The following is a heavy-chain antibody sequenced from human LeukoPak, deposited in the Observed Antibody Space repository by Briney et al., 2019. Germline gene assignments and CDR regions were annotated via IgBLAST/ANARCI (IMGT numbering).Heavy chain of an antibody. J-gene: IGHJ4*02. V-gene: IGHV3-23*01. CDR3: AKRASGSGTSLYSFDY. CDR2: ISNSGGST. CDR1: GFTFSSYA. Sequence: GGSLRLSCAASGFTFSSYAMSWVRQAPGKGLEWVSVISNSGGSTFYADSVKGRFTISRDNSKNTLYLQMNRLRAEDTAVYYCAKRASGSGTSLYSFDYWGQGTLVTVSS. D-gene: IGHD3-10*01.